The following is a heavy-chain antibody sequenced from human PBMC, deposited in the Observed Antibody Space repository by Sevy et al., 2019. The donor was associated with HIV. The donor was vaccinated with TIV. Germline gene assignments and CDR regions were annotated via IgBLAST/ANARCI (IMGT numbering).Heavy chain of an antibody. CDR1: GLTFSSYV. J-gene: IGHJ4*02. V-gene: IGHV3-23*01. CDR2: ISGSGGYT. D-gene: IGHD3-22*01. Sequence: GGSLRLSCTASGLTFSSYVMSWVRPAPGKGLEWVSTISGSGGYTYGADSVKGRFTISRDNSKNTVYLQMNSLTVEDTAMYYCAKEYSSGYSWGQGILVTVSS. CDR3: AKEYSSGYS.